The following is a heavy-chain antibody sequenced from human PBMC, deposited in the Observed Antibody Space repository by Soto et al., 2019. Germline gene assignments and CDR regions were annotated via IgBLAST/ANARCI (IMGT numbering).Heavy chain of an antibody. Sequence: EVQLLESGGGLVQSGGSLRLSCAASGFTFTSYAMNWVRQAPGKGLEWVSGISGSGGSTYYADSVKGRFTISRDNSRNTLYLQMNSLRADDTAVYYCAKVEGSYRYFDYWVRGCLVTVAS. D-gene: IGHD3-16*02. V-gene: IGHV3-23*01. CDR3: AKVEGSYRYFDY. J-gene: IGHJ4*02. CDR2: ISGSGGST. CDR1: GFTFTSYA.